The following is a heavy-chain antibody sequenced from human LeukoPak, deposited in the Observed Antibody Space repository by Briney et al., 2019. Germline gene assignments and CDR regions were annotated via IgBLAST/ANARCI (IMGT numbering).Heavy chain of an antibody. V-gene: IGHV3-7*01. CDR1: GFTFSSYW. D-gene: IGHD6-13*01. Sequence: PGGSLRLSCAASGFTFSSYWMSWVRQAPGKGLEWVANIKQDGSEKYYVDSVKGRFTISRDNAKNSLYLQMNSLRAEDTAVYYCARAFFRGSSWYFWYYYYYYMDVWGEGTTVTVSS. J-gene: IGHJ6*03. CDR3: ARAFFRGSSWYFWYYYYYYMDV. CDR2: IKQDGSEK.